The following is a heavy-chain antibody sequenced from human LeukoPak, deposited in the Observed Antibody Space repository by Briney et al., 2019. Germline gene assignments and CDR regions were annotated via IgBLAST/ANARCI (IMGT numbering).Heavy chain of an antibody. V-gene: IGHV3-23*01. CDR3: AKDQGDILTGYYGGYFDY. J-gene: IGHJ4*02. CDR2: VSGSGGST. Sequence: GGSLRLSCAASGFTFSSYAMSWVRQAPGKGLEWVSAVSGSGGSTCYADSVKGRFTISIYKSKNTLYLQMNSLRAEDTAVYYCAKDQGDILTGYYGGYFDYWGQGTLVTVSS. D-gene: IGHD3-9*01. CDR1: GFTFSSYA.